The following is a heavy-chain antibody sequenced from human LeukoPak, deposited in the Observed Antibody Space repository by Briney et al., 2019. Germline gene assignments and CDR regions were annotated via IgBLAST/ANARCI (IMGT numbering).Heavy chain of an antibody. CDR2: VYPGDSDA. CDR3: SLPHRFKTIADAFDV. J-gene: IGHJ3*01. D-gene: IGHD1-7*01. Sequence: GESLKISCKAGGYTFTSNWIAWGRKVPGKDLEYMGIVYPGDSDAKYWPPFEGQVTISADKSNDTAYLEWSSLGASDSTIYYCSLPHRFKTIADAFDVWGQGTLVAVSS. V-gene: IGHV5-51*01. CDR1: GYTFTSNW.